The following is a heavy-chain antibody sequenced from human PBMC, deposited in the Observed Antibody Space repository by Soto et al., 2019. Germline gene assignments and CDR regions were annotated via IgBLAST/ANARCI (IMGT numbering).Heavy chain of an antibody. CDR3: VAERVPVLVYPDL. CDR2: MNPESGDS. CDR1: GSTFSGYY. Sequence: GASVKVSCKASGSTFSGYYLHWLRQAPAVVLVWLGGMNPESGDSQYGETFQGRVTMTRDTSSATVHLELSGLRPDDTGRYYCVAERVPVLVYPDLWGQGTQVTV. V-gene: IGHV1-2*02. J-gene: IGHJ1*01. D-gene: IGHD2-2*01.